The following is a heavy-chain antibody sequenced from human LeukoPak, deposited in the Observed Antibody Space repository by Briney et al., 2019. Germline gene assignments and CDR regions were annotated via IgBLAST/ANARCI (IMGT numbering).Heavy chain of an antibody. CDR1: GGTFSSYA. CDR2: IIPIFGTA. D-gene: IGHD6-13*01. CDR3: ARGTEAGIAAAGTLGGMDV. Sequence: ASVKVSCKASGGTFSSYAISWVRQAPGQGLEWMGGIIPIFGTANYAQKFQGRVTITADESTSTAYMELSSLRSEDTAVYYCARGTEAGIAAAGTLGGMDVWGKGTTVTVSS. J-gene: IGHJ6*04. V-gene: IGHV1-69*13.